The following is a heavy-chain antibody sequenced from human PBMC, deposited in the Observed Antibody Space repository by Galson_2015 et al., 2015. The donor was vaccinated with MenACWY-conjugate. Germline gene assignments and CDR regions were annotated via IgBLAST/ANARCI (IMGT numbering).Heavy chain of an antibody. Sequence: SLRLSCAVSGFTFRNYWMTWVRQAPGKGLEWVGYIQSKNYGANTQYAATVKDRFSISRDDSRSIAYLEMNSLKTEDTALYYCTRADHRYCSSTNCPFDHWGQGTLVTVSS. CDR3: TRADHRYCSSTNCPFDH. J-gene: IGHJ4*02. CDR2: IQSKNYGANT. CDR1: GFTFRNYW. V-gene: IGHV3-49*04. D-gene: IGHD2-15*01.